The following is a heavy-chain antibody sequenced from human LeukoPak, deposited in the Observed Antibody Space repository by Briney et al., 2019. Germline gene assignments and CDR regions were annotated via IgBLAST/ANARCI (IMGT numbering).Heavy chain of an antibody. CDR3: ARHDGSGSYDWFES. Sequence: AGESLKISCQGSGFSFTSYWISWVRQMPGKGLEWMGWIDPTDSNTNYSPSFQGHVSFSADKSISTAYLQWGSLKASDTAIYYCARHDGSGSYDWFESWGQGTLVTVSS. J-gene: IGHJ5*01. CDR2: IDPTDSNT. V-gene: IGHV5-10-1*01. D-gene: IGHD3-10*01. CDR1: GFSFTSYW.